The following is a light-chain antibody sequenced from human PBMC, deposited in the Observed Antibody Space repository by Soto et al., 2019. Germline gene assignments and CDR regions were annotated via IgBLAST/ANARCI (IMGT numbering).Light chain of an antibody. CDR3: QQYKSYYPIT. CDR1: QSISGW. Sequence: DIHMTHSPSTLSSSLVDRVTITCRASQSISGWLAWYQQKPGKAPKLLIYKASSLESGVPSRFSGSGFGTEFTLTISSLQPDDLATYYCQQYKSYYPITVGQGTRLEIK. J-gene: IGKJ5*01. V-gene: IGKV1-5*03. CDR2: KAS.